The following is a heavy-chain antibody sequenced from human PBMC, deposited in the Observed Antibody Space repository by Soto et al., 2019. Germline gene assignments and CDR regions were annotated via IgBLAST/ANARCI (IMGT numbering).Heavy chain of an antibody. J-gene: IGHJ4*02. Sequence: QVQLQESGPGLVKPSQTLSLTCTVSGGSISSGGYYWSWIRQHPGKGLEWIGYIYYSGSTYYNPSPKGRVTISEATSKNQFSRRRGLLPARAPAGYTGAEEGARAHLNYWGKGTLVPSPQ. CDR2: IYYSGST. D-gene: IGHD3-16*01. CDR3: AEEGARAHLNY. CDR1: GGSISSGGYY. V-gene: IGHV4-31*03.